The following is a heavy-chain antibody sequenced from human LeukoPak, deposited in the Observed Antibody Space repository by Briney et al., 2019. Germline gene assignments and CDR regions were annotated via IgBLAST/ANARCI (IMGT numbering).Heavy chain of an antibody. CDR3: ARKWLWLPHFDY. CDR1: GGSISSGGYY. Sequence: SSQTLSLTCTVSGGSISSGGYYWSWIGQPPGKGLEWIGEINHSGSTNYNPSLKSRVTISVDTSKNQFSLKLSSVTAADTAVYYCARKWLWLPHFDYWGQGTLVTVSS. CDR2: INHSGST. J-gene: IGHJ4*02. V-gene: IGHV4-30-2*01. D-gene: IGHD5-18*01.